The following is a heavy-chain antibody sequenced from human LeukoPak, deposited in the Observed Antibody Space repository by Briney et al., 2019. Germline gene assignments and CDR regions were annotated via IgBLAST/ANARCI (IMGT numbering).Heavy chain of an antibody. CDR2: IYHSGST. D-gene: IGHD3-10*01. J-gene: IGHJ4*02. V-gene: IGHV4-4*02. CDR1: GGSISSSNW. CDR3: ARFGLPGSGSNFAFDY. Sequence: SGTLSLTCAVSGGSISSSNWWSWVRQPPGKGLEWIGEIYHSGSTNYNPSLKSRVTISVDKSKNQFSLKLSSVTAADTAVYYCARFGLPGSGSNFAFDYWGQGTLVTVSS.